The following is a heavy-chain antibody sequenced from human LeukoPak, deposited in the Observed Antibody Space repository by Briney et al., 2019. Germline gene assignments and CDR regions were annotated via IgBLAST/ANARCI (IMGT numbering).Heavy chain of an antibody. D-gene: IGHD2-8*01. Sequence: ASVKVSRKASGYTFTSYGISWVRQAPGQGLEWMGWISAYNGNTNYAQKLQGRVTMTTDTSTSTAYMELRSLRSDDTAVYYCARDMRDVRLGYCTKCGPTPYYFDYWGQGTLVTVSS. V-gene: IGHV1-18*01. J-gene: IGHJ4*02. CDR2: ISAYNGNT. CDR3: ARDMRDVRLGYCTKCGPTPYYFDY. CDR1: GYTFTSYG.